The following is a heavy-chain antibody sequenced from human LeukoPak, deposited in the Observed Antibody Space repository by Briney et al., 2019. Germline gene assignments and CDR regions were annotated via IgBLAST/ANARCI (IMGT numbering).Heavy chain of an antibody. V-gene: IGHV3-30*04. Sequence: GGSLRLSCAASGFTLSSYAMHWVRQAPGKGLEWVAVISYDGSNKYYADSVKGRFTISRDNSKNTPYLQMNSLRAEDTAVYYCARDDSGSDYWGQGTLVTVSS. J-gene: IGHJ4*02. CDR3: ARDDSGSDY. D-gene: IGHD6-19*01. CDR1: GFTLSSYA. CDR2: ISYDGSNK.